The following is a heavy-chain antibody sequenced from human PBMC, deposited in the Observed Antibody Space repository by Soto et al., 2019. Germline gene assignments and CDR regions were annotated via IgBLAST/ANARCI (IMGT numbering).Heavy chain of an antibody. V-gene: IGHV3-30*18. J-gene: IGHJ6*02. CDR3: AKYLRQWLVRGHSTMDV. Sequence: GGSLRLSCAASGFTFSSYGMHWVRQAPGKGLEWVAVISYDGSNKYYADSVKGRFTISRDNSKNTLYLQMNSLRAEDTAVYYCAKYLRQWLVRGHSTMDVWGQGTTVTVSS. CDR2: ISYDGSNK. D-gene: IGHD6-19*01. CDR1: GFTFSSYG.